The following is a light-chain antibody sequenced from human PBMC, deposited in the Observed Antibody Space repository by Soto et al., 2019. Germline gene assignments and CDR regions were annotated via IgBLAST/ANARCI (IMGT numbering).Light chain of an antibody. CDR2: EVS. Sequence: QSALTQPPSVSGSPGQSVTISCTGPSSDVGSYNRVSWYQQPPGTAPKLMIYEVSNRPSGVPDRFSWSQSGNTASLTISGLQAEDEADYFCSLYTSISTVIFGGGTKVTVL. V-gene: IGLV2-18*01. CDR1: SSDVGSYNR. J-gene: IGLJ2*01. CDR3: SLYTSISTVI.